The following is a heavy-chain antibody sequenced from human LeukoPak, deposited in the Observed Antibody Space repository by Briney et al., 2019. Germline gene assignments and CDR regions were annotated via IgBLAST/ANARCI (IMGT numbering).Heavy chain of an antibody. CDR1: GGSISCGYYY. Sequence: SVPLSLTCAVSGGSISCGYYYCRWVCRPPGKGLGLLGYIYYSGSTYYNPFLKSRVTISVDTSKNQFALKLSSVTAADTAVYYCAREVSRWPYYFDYWGQGTLVTVSS. CDR2: IYYSGST. J-gene: IGHJ4*02. V-gene: IGHV4-30-4*01. D-gene: IGHD4-23*01. CDR3: AREVSRWPYYFDY.